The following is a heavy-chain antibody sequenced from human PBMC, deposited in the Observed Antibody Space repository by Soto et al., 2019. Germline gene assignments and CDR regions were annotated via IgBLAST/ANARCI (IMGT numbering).Heavy chain of an antibody. CDR3: VKYLMQVAGADY. Sequence: EVQLLESGGGLVQPGGSLRLSCTASGFTFSGYAMGWVRQAPGKGLEWVSAISGSAITIYYADSVKGRFTISRDNSKNTLFLQMNSLRVDDTAVYYCVKYLMQVAGADYWGQGTQVTVSS. J-gene: IGHJ4*02. CDR2: ISGSAITI. D-gene: IGHD6-19*01. V-gene: IGHV3-23*01. CDR1: GFTFSGYA.